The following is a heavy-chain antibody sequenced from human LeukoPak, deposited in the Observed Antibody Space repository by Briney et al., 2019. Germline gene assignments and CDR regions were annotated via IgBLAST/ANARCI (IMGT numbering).Heavy chain of an antibody. J-gene: IGHJ4*02. CDR2: IWYDGSNK. Sequence: GGSLRLSCAASGFTFSSYGMHWVRQAPGKGLEWVAVIWYDGSNKNYADSVKGRFTISRDNSKNTLYLQMNSLRAEDTAVYYCAREQTTVTPGVDYWGQGTLVTVSS. D-gene: IGHD4-17*01. V-gene: IGHV3-33*01. CDR3: AREQTTVTPGVDY. CDR1: GFTFSSYG.